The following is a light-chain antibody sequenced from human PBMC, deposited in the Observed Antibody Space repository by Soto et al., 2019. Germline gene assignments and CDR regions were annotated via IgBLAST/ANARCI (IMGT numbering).Light chain of an antibody. CDR2: AAS. V-gene: IGKV1-39*01. CDR3: QQSYSTPIT. Sequence: DVQIAQCPSSLSASVGDRVTIPCRASQSISSYLNWYQQKPGKAPKLLIYAASSLQSGVPSRFSGSGSGTDFTLTISSLQPEDFATYYCQQSYSTPITFGQGTRLEI. CDR1: QSISSY. J-gene: IGKJ5*01.